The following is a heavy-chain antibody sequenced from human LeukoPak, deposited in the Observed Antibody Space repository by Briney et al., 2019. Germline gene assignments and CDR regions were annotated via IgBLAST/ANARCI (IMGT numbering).Heavy chain of an antibody. V-gene: IGHV3-15*01. J-gene: IGHJ4*02. D-gene: IGHD7-27*01. CDR3: TTELGIGAYFDY. CDR1: GFTFSNYA. CDR2: IKSKTDGGTK. Sequence: GGSLRLSCAASGFTFSNYAMTWVRKAPGKGLEWVGRIKSKTDGGTKDYAAPVTGRFTISRDDSKNTLYLQMNSLKTEDTAVYYCTTELGIGAYFDYWGQGTLVTVSS.